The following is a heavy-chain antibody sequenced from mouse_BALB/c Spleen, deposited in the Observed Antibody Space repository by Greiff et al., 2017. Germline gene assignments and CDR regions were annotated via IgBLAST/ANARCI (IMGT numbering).Heavy chain of an antibody. J-gene: IGHJ4*01. CDR1: GYTFTSYT. Sequence: VQLQQSAAELARPGASVKMSCKASGYTFTSYTMHWVKQRPGQGLEWIGYINPSSGYTEYNQKFKDKTTLTADKSSSTAYMQLSSLTSEDSAVYYWARPLGYYYAMDYWGQGTSVTVSS. CDR2: INPSSGYT. V-gene: IGHV1-4*02. CDR3: ARPLGYYYAMDY.